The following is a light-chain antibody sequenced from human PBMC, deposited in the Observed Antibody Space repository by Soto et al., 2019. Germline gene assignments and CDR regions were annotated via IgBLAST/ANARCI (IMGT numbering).Light chain of an antibody. Sequence: AIQMTQSPSSLSASVGDRVNITCLASQDIRNDLGWFQQKPGKAPKLLINTASTLQSGVSSRFSGSGSGTDFTLTISSLQPEDFATYYCLQDYIYPWTCGQGTKVDIK. CDR1: QDIRND. J-gene: IGKJ1*01. CDR3: LQDYIYPWT. CDR2: TAS. V-gene: IGKV1-6*01.